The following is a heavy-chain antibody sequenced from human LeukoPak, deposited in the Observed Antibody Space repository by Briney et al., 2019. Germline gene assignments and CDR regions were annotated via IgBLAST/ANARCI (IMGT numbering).Heavy chain of an antibody. CDR3: ARLGGSMVRGVIIHSTYNWFDP. V-gene: IGHV5-51*01. CDR1: GYSFTSYW. J-gene: IGHJ5*02. Sequence: PGESLQISCKGSGYSFTSYWIGGVRQMPGKGLEWMGIIYPGDSDTRYSASFQGQATISADKSISTAYLQWSSLKASDTAMYYCARLGGSMVRGVIIHSTYNWFDPWGQGTLVTVSS. D-gene: IGHD3-10*01. CDR2: IYPGDSDT.